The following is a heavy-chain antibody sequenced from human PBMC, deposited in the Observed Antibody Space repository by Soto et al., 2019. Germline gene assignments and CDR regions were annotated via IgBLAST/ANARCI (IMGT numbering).Heavy chain of an antibody. CDR3: ARDSPLTSARAFDI. V-gene: IGHV3-53*01. CDR2: IYSGGST. CDR1: GFTVSSNY. J-gene: IGHJ3*02. Sequence: EVQLVESGGGLIQAGGSLRLSCAASGFTVSSNYMSWVRQAPGKGLEWVSVIYSGGSTYYADSVKGRFTISRDSSKNTVDLQINSLGAEDTAVYYCARDSPLTSARAFDIWGQGTVVTVSS.